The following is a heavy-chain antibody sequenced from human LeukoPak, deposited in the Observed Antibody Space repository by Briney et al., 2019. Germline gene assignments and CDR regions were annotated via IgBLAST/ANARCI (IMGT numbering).Heavy chain of an antibody. D-gene: IGHD6-19*01. CDR1: GYTFTGYY. CDR3: ARMAGSSGR. Sequence: ASVKVSCKASGYTFTGYYMHWVRQATGQGLEWMGWMNPNSGNTGYAQKFQGRVTMTRNTSISTAYMELSSLRSEDTAVYYCARMAGSSGRWGQGTLVTVSS. J-gene: IGHJ4*02. CDR2: MNPNSGNT. V-gene: IGHV1-8*02.